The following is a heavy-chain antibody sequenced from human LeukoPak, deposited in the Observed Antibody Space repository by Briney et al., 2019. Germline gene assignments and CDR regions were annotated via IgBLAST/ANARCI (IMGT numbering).Heavy chain of an antibody. CDR1: GFTFSSYW. V-gene: IGHV3-74*01. J-gene: IGHJ4*03. Sequence: PGGSLRLSCAASGFTFSSYWMHWVRQAPGKGRVWVLRINSEGSSASYADSVKGRFTISRDNAKNTLFLQMTSLRAEDTAVYYCANALMGSYFECWGQGTLVTVSS. CDR2: INSEGSSA. CDR3: ANALMGSYFEC. D-gene: IGHD7-27*01.